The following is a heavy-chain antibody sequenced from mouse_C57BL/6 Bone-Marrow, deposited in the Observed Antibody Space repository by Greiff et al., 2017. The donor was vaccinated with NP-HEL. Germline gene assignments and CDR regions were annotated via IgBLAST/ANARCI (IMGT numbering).Heavy chain of an antibody. J-gene: IGHJ4*01. D-gene: IGHD1-1*01. Sequence: EVKLMESVGGLVQPGGSLKLSCAASGFTFSDYYMYWVRQTPEKRLEWVAYISNGGGSTYYPDTVKGRFTISRDNAKNTLYLQMSRLKSEDTAMYYCARHNYYAYAMDYWGQGPTVPVSS. CDR2: ISNGGGST. CDR3: ARHNYYAYAMDY. CDR1: GFTFSDYY. V-gene: IGHV5-12*01.